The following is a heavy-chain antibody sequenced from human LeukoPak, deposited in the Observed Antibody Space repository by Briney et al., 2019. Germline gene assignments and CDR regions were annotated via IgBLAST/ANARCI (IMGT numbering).Heavy chain of an antibody. CDR1: GFTFDDYA. CDR3: ARLNPEPPRGYYYYMDV. Sequence: GGSLRLSCAASGFTFDDYAMHWVRQASGKGLEWVSLISGDGGSTYYAYSVKGRFTIARDNSKNCSYSQMDGLRTEDTALYYCARLNPEPPRGYYYYMDVWGKGTTVTVSS. J-gene: IGHJ6*03. V-gene: IGHV3-43*02. CDR2: ISGDGGST. D-gene: IGHD1-14*01.